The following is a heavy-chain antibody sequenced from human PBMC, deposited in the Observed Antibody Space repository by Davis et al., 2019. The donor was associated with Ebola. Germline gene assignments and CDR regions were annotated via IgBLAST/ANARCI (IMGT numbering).Heavy chain of an antibody. CDR1: GYSFTAYY. D-gene: IGHD3-10*01. CDR3: AKAESP. J-gene: IGHJ4*02. CDR2: INPNSGGT. V-gene: IGHV1-2*06. Sequence: AASVKVSCKASGYSFTAYYIHWVRQAPGQGLEWMGRINPNSGGTNYAQKFQGRVTMTRDTSINTAYMGLSRLRYDDTAVYYCAKAESPWGQGTQVIVSS.